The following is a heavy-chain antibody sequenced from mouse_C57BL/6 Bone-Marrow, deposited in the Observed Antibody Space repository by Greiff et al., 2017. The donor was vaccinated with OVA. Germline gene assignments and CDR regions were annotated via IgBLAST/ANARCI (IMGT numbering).Heavy chain of an antibody. D-gene: IGHD1-1*01. CDR3: ARGFITTVVSYCDY. CDR2: INPNNGGT. J-gene: IGHJ2*01. V-gene: IGHV1-26*01. CDR1: GYTFTDYY. Sequence: EVQLQQSGPELVKPGASVKISCKASGYTFTDYYMNWVKQSHGKSLEWIGDINPNNGGTSYNQKFKGKATLTVDKSSSTAYMELRSLTSEDSAVYYCARGFITTVVSYCDYWGQGTTLTVSS.